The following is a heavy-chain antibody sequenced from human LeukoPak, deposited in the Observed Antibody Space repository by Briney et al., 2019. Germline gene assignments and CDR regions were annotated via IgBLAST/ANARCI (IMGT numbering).Heavy chain of an antibody. V-gene: IGHV4-59*13. CDR3: ARAPRTTETRPYSYYGMDV. CDR1: GGSINNYY. J-gene: IGHJ6*02. CDR2: VSFRGST. D-gene: IGHD1-1*01. Sequence: SEPLSLICSVSGGSINNYYWSWMREPPGKGVEGIGEVSFRGSTNYNPSLTCRVTISRDTSKNQFSLKMNSVTAADTAVYYCARAPRTTETRPYSYYGMDVWGQGTTVTVSS.